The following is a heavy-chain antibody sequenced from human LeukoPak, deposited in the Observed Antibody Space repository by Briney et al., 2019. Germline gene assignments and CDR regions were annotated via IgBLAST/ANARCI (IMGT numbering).Heavy chain of an antibody. CDR1: GFTVSSNS. CDR2: IYSDNT. CDR3: APYGDYEYFQH. D-gene: IGHD4-17*01. V-gene: IGHV3-53*01. J-gene: IGHJ1*01. Sequence: GGSLRLSCTVSGFTVSSNSMSWVRQAPGKGLEWVSFIYSDNTHYSDSVKGRFTISRDNSNNTLYLQMNSMRAEDTAVYYCAPYGDYEYFQHWGQGTLVTVSS.